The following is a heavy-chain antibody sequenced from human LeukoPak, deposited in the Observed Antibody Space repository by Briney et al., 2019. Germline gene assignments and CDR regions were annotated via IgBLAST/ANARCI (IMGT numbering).Heavy chain of an antibody. CDR3: ASAPYCSSTSCSFDY. J-gene: IGHJ4*02. V-gene: IGHV5-51*01. CDR1: GYSFTSYW. CDR2: IYPGDSDT. D-gene: IGHD2-2*01. Sequence: GESLKISCKGSGYSFTSYWIGWVRQMPGKGLEWMGIIYPGDSDTRYSPSFQGQVTISADKSISTAYLQWSSLKASDTAMYYCASAPYCSSTSCSFDYWGQGTLVTVSS.